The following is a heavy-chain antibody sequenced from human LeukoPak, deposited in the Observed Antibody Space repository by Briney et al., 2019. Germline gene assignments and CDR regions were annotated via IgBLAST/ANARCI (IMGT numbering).Heavy chain of an antibody. J-gene: IGHJ4*02. Sequence: SETLSLTCAVYGGSFSGYYWSWIRQPPGKGLEWIGEINHSGSTNYNPSLKSRVTISVDTSKNQFSLKLSSVTAADTAVYYCASTLGAYSSSRRAFDYWGQGTLVTVSS. CDR3: ASTLGAYSSSRRAFDY. D-gene: IGHD6-6*01. CDR1: GGSFSGYY. CDR2: INHSGST. V-gene: IGHV4-34*01.